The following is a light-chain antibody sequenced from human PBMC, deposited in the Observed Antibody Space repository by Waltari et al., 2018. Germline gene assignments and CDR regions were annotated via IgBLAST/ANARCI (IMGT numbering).Light chain of an antibody. CDR1: QRFSRA. J-gene: IGKJ1*01. CDR2: GAS. CDR3: QHYVSLPVT. V-gene: IGKV3-20*01. Sequence: EIVLTQSPGTLSLSPGERATLSCRASQRFSRALAWYQQNPGQAPRLLIYGASNRATGIPDRFSGSGSGTDFSLIISRLEPEDFAVYYCQHYVSLPVTFGQGTKVEIK.